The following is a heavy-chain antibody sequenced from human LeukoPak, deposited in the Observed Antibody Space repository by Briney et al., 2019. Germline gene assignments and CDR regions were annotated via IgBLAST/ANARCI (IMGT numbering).Heavy chain of an antibody. V-gene: IGHV4-59*11. CDR3: AREPRWYYYDSASYYFDY. D-gene: IGHD3-22*01. J-gene: IGHJ4*02. CDR2: IYYSGST. CDR1: AGSISGHS. Sequence: SETLSPTRTVSAGSISGHSWNWIRQPPGKGLEWIGDIYYSGSTRYNPSLESRVTISLDSSKNQFSLSLTSVTAADTAVYYCAREPRWYYYDSASYYFDYWGQGTLVTVSS.